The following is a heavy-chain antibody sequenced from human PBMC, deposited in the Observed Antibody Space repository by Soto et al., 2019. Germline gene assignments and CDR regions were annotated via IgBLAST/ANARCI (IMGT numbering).Heavy chain of an antibody. J-gene: IGHJ5*02. CDR1: GGTFSSYA. V-gene: IGHV1-69*12. CDR2: IIAIFGTA. D-gene: IGHD6-19*01. Sequence: QVQLVQSGAEVKKPGSSVKVSCKASGGTFSSYAISWVRQAPGQGLEWMGGIIAIFGTANYAQKFQGRVTITADESTSTAYMELSSLRSEDTAVYYCARECYSTGWPARGWFDPWGQGTLVTVSS. CDR3: ARECYSTGWPARGWFDP.